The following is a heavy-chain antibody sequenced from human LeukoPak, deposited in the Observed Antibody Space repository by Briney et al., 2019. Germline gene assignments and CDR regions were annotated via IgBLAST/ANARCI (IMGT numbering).Heavy chain of an antibody. V-gene: IGHV1-8*01. CDR2: MNPNSGNT. CDR1: GYTFTSYD. CDR3: ARGKRITIFGVVKVAGYYYMDV. D-gene: IGHD3-3*01. Sequence: ASVKVSCKASGYTFTSYDINWVRQATGQGLEWMGWMNPNSGNTGYAQKFQGRVTMTRDMSTSTVYMELSSLRSEDTAVYYCARGKRITIFGVVKVAGYYYMDVWGKGTTVTVSS. J-gene: IGHJ6*03.